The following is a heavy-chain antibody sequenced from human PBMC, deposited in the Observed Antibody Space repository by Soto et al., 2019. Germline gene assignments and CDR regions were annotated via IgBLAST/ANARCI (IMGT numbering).Heavy chain of an antibody. CDR1: GYSFTKYW. V-gene: IGHV5-10-1*01. J-gene: IGHJ4*02. Sequence: EVQLVQSGAEVKKPGESLRISCKGSGYSFTKYWINWVRQMPGKGLEWMGRIDPSDSYTNYSPSFQGHVTISADKSISAAYLQWSSLKASDTAMYYCARHVMGARGWVEEPLWGQGTLVTVSS. D-gene: IGHD1-1*01. CDR3: ARHVMGARGWVEEPL. CDR2: IDPSDSYT.